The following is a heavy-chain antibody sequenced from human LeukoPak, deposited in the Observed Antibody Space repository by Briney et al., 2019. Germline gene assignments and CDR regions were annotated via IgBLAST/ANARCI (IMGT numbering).Heavy chain of an antibody. CDR1: GFTFSSYA. D-gene: IGHD3-3*01. J-gene: IGHJ5*02. CDR2: ISGSGGST. CDR3: AKDRSGYGWFDP. V-gene: IGHV3-23*01. Sequence: GGPLRLSCAASGFTFSSYAMSWVRQAPGKGLEWVSAISGSGGSTYYADSVKGRFTISRDNSKNTLYLQMNSLRAEDTAVYYCAKDRSGYGWFDPWGQGTLVTVSS.